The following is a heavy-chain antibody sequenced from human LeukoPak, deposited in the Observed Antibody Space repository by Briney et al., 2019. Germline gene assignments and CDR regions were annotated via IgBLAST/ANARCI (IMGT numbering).Heavy chain of an antibody. J-gene: IGHJ4*02. CDR3: ARDPGSGWD. CDR1: GFIFSDHY. V-gene: IGHV3-53*04. CDR2: IYSGGST. D-gene: IGHD6-19*01. Sequence: GGSLRLSCAASGFIFSDHYMDWVRLAPGKGLEWVSVIYSGGSTYYADSVKGRFTISRHNSKNTLYLQMNSLRAEDTAVYYCARDPGSGWDWGQGTLVTVSS.